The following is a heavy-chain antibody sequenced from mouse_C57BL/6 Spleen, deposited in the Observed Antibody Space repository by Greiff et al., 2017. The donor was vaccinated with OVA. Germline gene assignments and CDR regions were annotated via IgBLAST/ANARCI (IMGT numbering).Heavy chain of an antibody. CDR2: IDPETGGT. CDR1: GYTFTDYE. J-gene: IGHJ2*01. Sequence: VQLQQSGAELVRPGASVTLSCKASGYTFTDYEMHWVKQTPVHGLEWIGAIDPETGGTAYNQKFKGKAILTADKSSSTAYMELRSLTSEDSAVYYCTRVLLRYYFDYWGKGTTLTVSS. D-gene: IGHD1-1*01. V-gene: IGHV1-15*01. CDR3: TRVLLRYYFDY.